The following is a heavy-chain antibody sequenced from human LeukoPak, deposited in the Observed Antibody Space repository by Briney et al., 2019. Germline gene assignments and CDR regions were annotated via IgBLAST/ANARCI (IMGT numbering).Heavy chain of an antibody. J-gene: IGHJ4*02. V-gene: IGHV4-39*02. CDR1: GGSISSSSYY. CDR2: SYYSGDT. CDR3: ARLGRDSANDFDN. Sequence: PSETLSLTCTVSGGSISSSSYYWGWIRQPPGKGLEWIGSSYYSGDTYYNPSLKSRVTVSADTSKNHFSLKLSSVTAADTAVYYCARLGRDSANDFDNWGQGTLVTVSS. D-gene: IGHD1-26*01.